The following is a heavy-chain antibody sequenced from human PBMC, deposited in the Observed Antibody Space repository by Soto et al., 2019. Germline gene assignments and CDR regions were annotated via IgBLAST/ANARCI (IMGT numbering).Heavy chain of an antibody. V-gene: IGHV3-21*01. CDR3: ARVPVGRGRFLEWLLFGLDV. D-gene: IGHD3-3*01. CDR1: GFTVSSYS. J-gene: IGHJ6*02. CDR2: ISSSSST. Sequence: GGSLRLSCAASGFTVSSYSMNWVRQAPGKGLDWVSSISSSSSTSYADSVKGRFTISRDNAKNTLYLQMNSLRAEDTAVYYCARVPVGRGRFLEWLLFGLDVWGQGTTVTVSS.